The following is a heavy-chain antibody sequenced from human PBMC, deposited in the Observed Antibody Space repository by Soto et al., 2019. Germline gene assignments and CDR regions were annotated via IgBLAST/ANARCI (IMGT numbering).Heavy chain of an antibody. CDR2: IYYSVST. V-gene: IGHV4-59*08. D-gene: IGHD4-17*01. Sequence: PSETLSLTCTVSGGSISSYYWSWLRQPPGKGLEWIGYIYYSVSTNYNPSLKSRVTISVDTSKNQFSLKLSSVTAADTAVYYCARHETLHGDYYYWGQGTLVTVSS. J-gene: IGHJ4*02. CDR3: ARHETLHGDYYY. CDR1: GGSISSYY.